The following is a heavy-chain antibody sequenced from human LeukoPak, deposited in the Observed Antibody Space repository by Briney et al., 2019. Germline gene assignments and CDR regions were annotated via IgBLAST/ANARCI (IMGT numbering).Heavy chain of an antibody. CDR3: ARAPTIAAAGTFDAFDI. CDR1: GGSFSGYY. V-gene: IGHV4-34*01. D-gene: IGHD6-13*01. J-gene: IGHJ3*02. Sequence: PSETLSLTCAVYGGSFSGYYWSWIRQPPGKGLEWIGEINHSGSTNYNPSLKSRVTISVDTSKNQFSLKLSSVTAADTAVYYCARAPTIAAAGTFDAFDIWGQGTMVTVSS. CDR2: INHSGST.